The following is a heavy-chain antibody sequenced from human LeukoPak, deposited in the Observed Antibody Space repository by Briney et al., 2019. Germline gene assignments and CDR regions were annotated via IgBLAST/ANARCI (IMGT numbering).Heavy chain of an antibody. Sequence: SVKVSCKASGGTFSSYAISWVRQAPGQGLEWMGGIIPIFGTANYAQKFQGRVTITADESTSTAYMELSSLRSEDTAVYYCARDFGSRGGYEYNAVDMGGQGTSVSVP. CDR1: GGTFSSYA. CDR2: IIPIFGTA. D-gene: IGHD2-15*01. V-gene: IGHV1-69*13. CDR3: ARDFGSRGGYEYNAVDM. J-gene: IGHJ3*02.